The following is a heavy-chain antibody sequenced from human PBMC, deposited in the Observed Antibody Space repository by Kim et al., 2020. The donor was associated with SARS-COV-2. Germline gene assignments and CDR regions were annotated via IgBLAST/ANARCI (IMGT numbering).Heavy chain of an antibody. CDR2: IYYSGST. D-gene: IGHD2-2*01. CDR1: GGSISSSSYY. CDR3: ARYCSSTSCYFAFDI. J-gene: IGHJ3*02. Sequence: SETLSLTCTVSGGSISSSSYYWGWIHQPPGKGLEWIGSIYYSGSTYYNPSLKSRVTISVDTSKNQFSLKLSSVTAADTAVYYCARYCSSTSCYFAFDIWGQGTMVTVSS. V-gene: IGHV4-39*01.